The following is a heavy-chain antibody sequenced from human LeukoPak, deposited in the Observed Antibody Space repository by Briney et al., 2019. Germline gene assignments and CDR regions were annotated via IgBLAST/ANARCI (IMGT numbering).Heavy chain of an antibody. Sequence: GGSLRLSCAASGFTFSSYAMSWVCQAPGKGLEWVSAISGSGGSTYYADSVKGRFTISRDNSKNTLYLQMNSLRAEDTAVYYCAKDRSSGTGLAGYFDYWGQGTLVTVSS. J-gene: IGHJ4*02. CDR2: ISGSGGST. CDR1: GFTFSSYA. D-gene: IGHD3-10*01. V-gene: IGHV3-23*01. CDR3: AKDRSSGTGLAGYFDY.